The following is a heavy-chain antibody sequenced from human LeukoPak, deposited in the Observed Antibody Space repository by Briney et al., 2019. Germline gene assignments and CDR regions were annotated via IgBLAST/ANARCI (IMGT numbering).Heavy chain of an antibody. J-gene: IGHJ3*02. D-gene: IGHD3-9*01. CDR3: AKDWGQAYDILTGYYYDAFDI. V-gene: IGHV3-23*01. CDR1: GFPLSSYA. CDR2: IRGSGGST. Sequence: GGSVRLSCAASGFPLSSYAMSWVRQAPGKAREWVSAIRGSGGSTYYADSVKGRFTISRDNAKNTLYLQINSLRAEDTAVYYCAKDWGQAYDILTGYYYDAFDIWGQGTMVTVSS.